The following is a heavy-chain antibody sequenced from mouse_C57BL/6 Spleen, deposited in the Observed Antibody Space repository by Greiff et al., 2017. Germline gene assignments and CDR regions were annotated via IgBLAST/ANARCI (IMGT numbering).Heavy chain of an antibody. CDR2: INYDGSST. V-gene: IGHV5-16*01. CDR3: ARDEGTTVGYFDV. Sequence: EVKVVESEGGLVQPGSSMKLSCTASGFTFSDYYMAWVRQVPEKGLEWVANINYDGSSTYYLDSLKSRFIISRDNAKNILYLQMSSLKSEDTATYYCARDEGTTVGYFDVWGTGTTVTVSS. J-gene: IGHJ1*03. CDR1: GFTFSDYY. D-gene: IGHD1-1*01.